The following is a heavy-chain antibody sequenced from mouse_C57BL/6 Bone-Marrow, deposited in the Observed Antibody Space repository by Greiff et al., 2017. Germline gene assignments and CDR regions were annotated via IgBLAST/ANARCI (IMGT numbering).Heavy chain of an antibody. J-gene: IGHJ2*01. Sequence: VQLQQPGAELVKPGASVKLSCKASGYTFTSYWMHWVKQRPGQGLEWIGMIHPNSGSTNYNEKFKSKATLTVDKSSSTAYMQLSSLTSEDSAVYYCARGYYGSSYEGDYWGQGTTLTVSS. D-gene: IGHD1-1*01. CDR3: ARGYYGSSYEGDY. CDR2: IHPNSGST. CDR1: GYTFTSYW. V-gene: IGHV1-64*01.